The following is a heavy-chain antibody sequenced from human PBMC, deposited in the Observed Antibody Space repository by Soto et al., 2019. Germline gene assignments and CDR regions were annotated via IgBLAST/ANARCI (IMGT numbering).Heavy chain of an antibody. V-gene: IGHV3-66*01. J-gene: IGHJ4*01. CDR1: GFTVSSNL. CDR2: IYNVGTT. Sequence: EVQLVESGGDLVQPGGSLRLSCAASGFTVSSNLMSWVRQAPGKGLEWVSMIYNVGTTYYADSVKGRFTISRDTSKNTLYLQMNSLRGEDTAVYYCARDRDYGGFDYWGHGTLVTVSS. CDR3: ARDRDYGGFDY. D-gene: IGHD4-17*01.